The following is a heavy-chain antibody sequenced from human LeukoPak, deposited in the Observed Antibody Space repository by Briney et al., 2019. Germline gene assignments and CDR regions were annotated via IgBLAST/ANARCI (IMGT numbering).Heavy chain of an antibody. CDR3: ARVMAVNPYWFDP. CDR1: GASISSESYY. J-gene: IGHJ5*02. Sequence: SETLSLTCTVSGASISSESYYWTWIRQPAGKGLEWIGRIYNTGSTKYNPSLKSRVTISIDTSKNQFSLKLNSVTAADTAVYYCARVMAVNPYWFDPWGQGTLVTVSS. CDR2: IYNTGST. D-gene: IGHD5-24*01. V-gene: IGHV4-61*02.